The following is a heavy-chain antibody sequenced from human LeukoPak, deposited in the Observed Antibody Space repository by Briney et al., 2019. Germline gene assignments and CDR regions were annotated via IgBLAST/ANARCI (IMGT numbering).Heavy chain of an antibody. CDR3: ARDKGSSNRYYYYYYMDV. Sequence: GGSLRLSCAASGFTVSSNYMSWVRQAPGKGLEWVASGKEEVGAKDYVDSVKGRFTISRDNSKNTLYLQMNSLRAEDTAVYYCARDKGSSNRYYYYYYMDVWGKGTTVTVSS. V-gene: IGHV3-7*01. CDR2: GKEEVGAK. D-gene: IGHD2-2*01. J-gene: IGHJ6*03. CDR1: GFTVSSNY.